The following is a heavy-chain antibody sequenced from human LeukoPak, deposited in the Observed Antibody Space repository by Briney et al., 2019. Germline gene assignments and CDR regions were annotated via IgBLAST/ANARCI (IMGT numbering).Heavy chain of an antibody. V-gene: IGHV4-39*07. Sequence: SETLSLTCTVSGGSISSSSYYWGWIRQPPGKGLEWIGSIYYSGSTYYNPSLKSRVTISVDTSKNQFSLKLSSVTAADTAVYYCARDRGSSPRYYYYYYYMDVWGKGTTVTVSS. D-gene: IGHD6-6*01. CDR1: GGSISSSSYY. CDR2: IYYSGST. J-gene: IGHJ6*03. CDR3: ARDRGSSPRYYYYYYYMDV.